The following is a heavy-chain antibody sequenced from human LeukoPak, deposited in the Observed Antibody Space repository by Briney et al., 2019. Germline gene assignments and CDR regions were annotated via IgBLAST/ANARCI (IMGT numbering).Heavy chain of an antibody. CDR2: IYYSGST. Sequence: SETLSLTCTVSGGSISSSSYYWGWIRQPPGKGLEWIGSIYYSGSTYYNPSLKSRVTISVDTSKNQFSLKLSSVTAADTAVYYCARGMGRYSGYGYWGQGTLVTVSS. V-gene: IGHV4-39*07. CDR3: ARGMGRYSGYGY. J-gene: IGHJ4*02. CDR1: GGSISSSSYY. D-gene: IGHD5-12*01.